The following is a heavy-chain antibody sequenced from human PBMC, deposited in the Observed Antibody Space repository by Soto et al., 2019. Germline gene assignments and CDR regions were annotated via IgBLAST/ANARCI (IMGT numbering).Heavy chain of an antibody. J-gene: IGHJ4*02. D-gene: IGHD3-10*01. V-gene: IGHV3-23*01. CDR3: AKDKPEGSGSYYTRYFDY. Sequence: GGSLRLSCAASGFTFSSYAMSWVRQAPGKGLEWVSAISGSGGSTYYADSVKGRFTISRDNSKNTLYLQMNSLRAEDADVYYCAKDKPEGSGSYYTRYFDYWGQGTLVTVSS. CDR2: ISGSGGST. CDR1: GFTFSSYA.